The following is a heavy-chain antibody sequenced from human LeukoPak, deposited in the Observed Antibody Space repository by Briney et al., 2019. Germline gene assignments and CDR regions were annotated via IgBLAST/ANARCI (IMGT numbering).Heavy chain of an antibody. CDR2: ITAGGGT. V-gene: IGHV3-23*01. Sequence: GGSLRLSCAASGFTFSSYWMTWVRQAPGKGLEWVSSITAGGGTSYADSVKGRFTTSRDNSKNTLYLQMNNLRAEDTAVYYCTKDPNGDYIGAFDFWGQGTMVTVSS. CDR3: TKDPNGDYIGAFDF. D-gene: IGHD4-17*01. J-gene: IGHJ3*01. CDR1: GFTFSSYW.